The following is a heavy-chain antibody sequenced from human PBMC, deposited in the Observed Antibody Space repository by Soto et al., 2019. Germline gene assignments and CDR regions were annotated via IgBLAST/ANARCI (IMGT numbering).Heavy chain of an antibody. CDR2: IYTDGGT. J-gene: IGHJ4*02. CDR3: ARDTSVVGAPFHY. Sequence: EVELVETGGGLIQPGGSLRLSCAASGFTVSSNSMSWVRQAPGKGLEWVSLIYTDGGTYYGDSVKGRFTISRDTSKNKLSLRMPRLRADDTAVYYCARDTSVVGAPFHYWGQGTLVTVSS. CDR1: GFTVSSNS. D-gene: IGHD2-15*01. V-gene: IGHV3-53*02.